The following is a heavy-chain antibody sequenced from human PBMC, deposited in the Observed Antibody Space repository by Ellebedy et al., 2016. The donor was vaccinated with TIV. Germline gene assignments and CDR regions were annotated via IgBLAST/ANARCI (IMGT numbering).Heavy chain of an antibody. Sequence: PGGSLRLSCAASGFTFSDYYMSWIRQAPGKGLEWVSYISSSGSTIYYADSVKGRFTISRDNAKNSLYLQMNSLRAEDTAVYYCARETETYYRYYYGMDVWGQGTTVTVSS. J-gene: IGHJ6*02. CDR2: ISSSGSTI. V-gene: IGHV3-11*04. D-gene: IGHD3-16*01. CDR3: ARETETYYRYYYGMDV. CDR1: GFTFSDYY.